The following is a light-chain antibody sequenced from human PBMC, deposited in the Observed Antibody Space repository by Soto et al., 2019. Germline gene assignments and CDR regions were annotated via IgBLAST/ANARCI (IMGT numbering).Light chain of an antibody. CDR2: DVT. Sequence: QSALTQPASVSGSPGQSITVSCSGISTDVDTYIYVSWFQQHPGKAPKLIIYDVTNRPSGVSNRFTGSRSGNTASLNISGLQAEDEADYYCSSYRSGSTVLFGGGTKVTVL. V-gene: IGLV2-14*03. J-gene: IGLJ2*01. CDR1: STDVDTYIY. CDR3: SSYRSGSTVL.